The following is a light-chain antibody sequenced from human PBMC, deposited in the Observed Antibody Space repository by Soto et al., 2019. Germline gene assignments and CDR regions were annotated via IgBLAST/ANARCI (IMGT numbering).Light chain of an antibody. CDR1: SSNIGAGYD. J-gene: IGLJ2*01. V-gene: IGLV1-40*01. CDR2: GNN. Sequence: QSVLTQPPSVSGAPGQRVTISCTGSSSNIGAGYDVHWYQQLPGTAPKLLIYGNNNRPSGVPDRFSGSKSGTSASLAITGLQAEYEGDYYCQSYDSSLSGSGVFGGGTKLTV. CDR3: QSYDSSLSGSGV.